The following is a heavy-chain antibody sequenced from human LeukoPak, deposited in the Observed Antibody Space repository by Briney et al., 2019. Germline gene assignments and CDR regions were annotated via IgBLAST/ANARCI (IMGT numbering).Heavy chain of an antibody. D-gene: IGHD2-21*01. CDR3: ATYGGDWKFDS. Sequence: PSETLSLTCAVYGGSLDIYYWMFVRQPPGKGLQWIGEITYRGSPYYHPSLKSRVTISIDASQRHVSLTLNSVTAADTAVYYCATYGGDWKFDSWGQGTLVTVSS. J-gene: IGHJ4*02. CDR1: GGSLDIYY. CDR2: ITYRGSP. V-gene: IGHV4-34*01.